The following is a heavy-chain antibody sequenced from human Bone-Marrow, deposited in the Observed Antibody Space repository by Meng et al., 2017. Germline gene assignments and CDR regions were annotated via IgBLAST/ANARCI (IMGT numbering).Heavy chain of an antibody. CDR3: ARSYEYGDDVSIYYD. Sequence: QVQLQESGPGLWKPSGTLSLTCAVSGGSISSSNWWSWVRQPPGKGLEWIGEIYHSGSTNYNPSLKSRVTISVDKSKNQFSLKLSSVTAADTVVYYCARSYEYGDDVSIYYDWGKVTLVTVSS. V-gene: IGHV4-4*02. CDR2: IYHSGST. J-gene: IGHJ4*02. CDR1: GGSISSSNW. D-gene: IGHD4/OR15-4a*01.